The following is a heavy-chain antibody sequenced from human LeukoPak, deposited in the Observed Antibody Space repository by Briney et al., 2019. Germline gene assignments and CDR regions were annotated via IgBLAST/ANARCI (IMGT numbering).Heavy chain of an antibody. V-gene: IGHV4-59*08. J-gene: IGHJ5*02. CDR1: GGSISSYY. D-gene: IGHD5-24*01. CDR3: ARHQEMATILSWFDP. Sequence: SETLSLTCTVSGGSISSYYWSWMRQPPGKGLEWIGYISYSGSAKYNPSLKSRVTISVDTSKNHISLKVTSVTAADTAVYYCARHQEMATILSWFDPWGQGTLVTVSS. CDR2: ISYSGSA.